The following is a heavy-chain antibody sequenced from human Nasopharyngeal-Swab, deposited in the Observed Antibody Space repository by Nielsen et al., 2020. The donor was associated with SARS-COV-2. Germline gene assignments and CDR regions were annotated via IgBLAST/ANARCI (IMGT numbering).Heavy chain of an antibody. J-gene: IGHJ4*02. Sequence: SLKIPCAASGFTFDDYAVHWVRQAPGKGLEWVSGISWNSGSIGYADSVKGRFTISRDNAKNSLYLQMNSLRAEDTALYYCAKDIRPSIAATDYWGQGTLVTVSS. D-gene: IGHD6-6*01. CDR3: AKDIRPSIAATDY. CDR1: GFTFDDYA. V-gene: IGHV3-9*01. CDR2: ISWNSGSI.